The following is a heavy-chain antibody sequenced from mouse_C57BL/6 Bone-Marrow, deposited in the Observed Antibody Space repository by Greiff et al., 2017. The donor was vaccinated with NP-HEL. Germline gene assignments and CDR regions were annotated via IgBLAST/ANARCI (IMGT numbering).Heavy chain of an antibody. CDR1: GYTFTSYW. CDR3: ARRDYHYGLAMDY. J-gene: IGHJ4*01. D-gene: IGHD2-4*01. CDR2: IDPSDSYT. Sequence: QVQLQQPGAELVKPGASVKLSCKASGYTFTSYWMQWVKQRPGQGLEWIGEIDPSDSYTNYNQKFKGKATLTVDTSSSTAYMQLSSLTSEDSAVYYCARRDYHYGLAMDYWGQGTSVTVSS. V-gene: IGHV1-50*01.